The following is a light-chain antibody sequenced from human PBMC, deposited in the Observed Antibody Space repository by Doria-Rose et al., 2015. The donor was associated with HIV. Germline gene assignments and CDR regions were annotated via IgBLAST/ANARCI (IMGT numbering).Light chain of an antibody. V-gene: IGKV3-20*01. CDR2: DGS. CDR3: HQYGTSWT. Sequence: DIVLTQSPGTLSLSPGERATLSCRASQSFSSTYLAWYQQTPSQAPSLLIYDGSTRATGIPDRFSASGSGTDFTLTINRLEPEDFALYYCHQYGTSWTFGQGTKVEI. J-gene: IGKJ1*01. CDR1: QSFSSTY.